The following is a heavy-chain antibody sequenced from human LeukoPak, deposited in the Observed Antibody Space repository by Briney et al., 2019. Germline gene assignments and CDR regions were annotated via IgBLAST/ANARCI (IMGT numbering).Heavy chain of an antibody. CDR2: ISYDGSNK. CDR3: AKDLSSGWPLDY. D-gene: IGHD6-19*01. CDR1: GFTLSSYG. Sequence: PGGSLRLSCAASGFTLSSYGMHWVRQAPGKGLGWVAVISYDGSNKYYADSVKGRFTISRDNSKNTLYLQMNSLRAEDTAVYYCAKDLSSGWPLDYWGQGTLVTVSS. J-gene: IGHJ4*02. V-gene: IGHV3-30*18.